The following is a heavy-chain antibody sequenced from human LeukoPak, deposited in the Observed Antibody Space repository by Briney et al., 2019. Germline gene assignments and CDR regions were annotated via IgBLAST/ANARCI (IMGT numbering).Heavy chain of an antibody. CDR1: GFTLDDYA. Sequence: GGSLRLSCAASGFTLDDYAMHWVRQAPGKGLEWVSGISWNSGSIGYADSVKGRFTISRDNAKNSLYLQMNSLRAEDTAVYYCAELGITMIGGVWGKGTTVTISS. CDR3: AELGITMIGGV. CDR2: ISWNSGSI. J-gene: IGHJ6*04. V-gene: IGHV3-9*01. D-gene: IGHD3-10*02.